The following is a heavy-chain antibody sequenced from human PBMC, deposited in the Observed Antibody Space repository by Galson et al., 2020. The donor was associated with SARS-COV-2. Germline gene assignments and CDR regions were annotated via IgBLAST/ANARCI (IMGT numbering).Heavy chain of an antibody. CDR1: GFTFSSYS. V-gene: IGHV3-21*01. J-gene: IGHJ6*02. CDR2: SSSSSSYI. Sequence: TGGSLRLSCAASGFTFSSYSMNWVRQAPGKGLEWVSSSSSSSSYIYYADSVKGRFTISRDNAKNSLYLQMNSLRAEDTAVYYCARHGDYDFWSGYSSDYYYGMDVWGQGTTVTVSS. CDR3: ARHGDYDFWSGYSSDYYYGMDV. D-gene: IGHD3-3*01.